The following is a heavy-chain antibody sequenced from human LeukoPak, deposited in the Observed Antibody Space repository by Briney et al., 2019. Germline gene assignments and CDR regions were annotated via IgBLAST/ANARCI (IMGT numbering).Heavy chain of an antibody. CDR2: IKQDGSEK. J-gene: IGHJ4*02. Sequence: GGSLRLSCAASGFTFSSYWLSWVRQAPGKGLEWVASIKQDGSEKLYVDSVKGRFIISRDNAKDSMYLQMNGLTDEDTAVYYCARVRPGWYVDYWGQGTLVTVSS. CDR3: ARVRPGWYVDY. CDR1: GFTFSSYW. V-gene: IGHV3-7*02. D-gene: IGHD6-19*01.